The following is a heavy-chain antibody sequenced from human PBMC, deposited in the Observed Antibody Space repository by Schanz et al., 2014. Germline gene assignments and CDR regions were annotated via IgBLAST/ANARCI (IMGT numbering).Heavy chain of an antibody. V-gene: IGHV3-30*18. Sequence: VQLLQSGGALVQPGGSLRLSCSASGFTFSTYAMGWVRQTPGKGLEWVALISYDGSSKNHADSVQGRFTISRDNSKNALYLQMDSLRAEDTAVYYCAKYVRPVANSVHVYYMDVWGQGTTVAVSS. CDR3: AKYVRPVANSVHVYYMDV. CDR1: GFTFSTYA. J-gene: IGHJ6*03. D-gene: IGHD6-19*01. CDR2: ISYDGSSK.